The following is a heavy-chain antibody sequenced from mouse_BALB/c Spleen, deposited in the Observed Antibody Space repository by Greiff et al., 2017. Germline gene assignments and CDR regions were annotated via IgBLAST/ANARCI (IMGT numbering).Heavy chain of an antibody. V-gene: IGHV14-3*02. CDR3: AIEGDGYYAMDY. J-gene: IGHJ4*01. D-gene: IGHD2-3*01. CDR1: GFNIKDTY. CDR2: IDPANGNT. Sequence: EVKVVESGAELVKPGASVKLSCTASGFNIKDTYMHWVKQRPEQGLEWIGRIDPANGNTKYDPKFQGKATITADTSSNTAYLQLSSLTSEDTAVYYCAIEGDGYYAMDYWGQGTSVTVSA.